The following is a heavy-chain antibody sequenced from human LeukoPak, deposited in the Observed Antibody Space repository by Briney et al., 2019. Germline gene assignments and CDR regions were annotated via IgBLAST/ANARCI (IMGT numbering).Heavy chain of an antibody. CDR3: AKGLEVRGLAVDCDY. Sequence: GGSLRLSCAASGFTFSSYGMHWVRQAPGKGLEWVAVISYDGSNKYYADSVKGRFTISRDNSKNTLYLQMNSLRAEDTAVYYCAKGLEVRGLAVDCDYWGQGTLVTVSS. CDR1: GFTFSSYG. CDR2: ISYDGSNK. J-gene: IGHJ4*02. V-gene: IGHV3-30*18. D-gene: IGHD3-10*01.